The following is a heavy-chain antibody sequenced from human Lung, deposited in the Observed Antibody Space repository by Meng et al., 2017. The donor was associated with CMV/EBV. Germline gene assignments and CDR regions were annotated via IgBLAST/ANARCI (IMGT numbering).Heavy chain of an antibody. V-gene: IGHV4-38-2*02. J-gene: IGHJ4*02. Sequence: SETLSLXXTVSGYSISSGYYWGWIRQPPGKGLEWIGSIYHSGSTYYNPSLKSRVTISVDTSKNQFSLKLSSVTAAGTAVYYCARDNWNYDQKLFDYWGQGTLVXVSS. CDR3: ARDNWNYDQKLFDY. D-gene: IGHD1-7*01. CDR2: IYHSGST. CDR1: GYSISSGYY.